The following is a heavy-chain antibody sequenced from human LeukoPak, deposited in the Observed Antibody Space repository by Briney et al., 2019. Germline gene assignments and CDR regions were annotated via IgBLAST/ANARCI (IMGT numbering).Heavy chain of an antibody. CDR1: GFIFSDHY. V-gene: IGHV3-30*02. D-gene: IGHD3-3*01. CDR3: AKDYDFWSGYYYGPLDY. Sequence: PGGSLRLSCAASGFIFSDHYMHWVRQAPGKGLEWVAFIRYDGSNKYYADSVKGRFTISRDNSKNTLYLQMNSLRAEDTAVYYCAKDYDFWSGYYYGPLDYWGQGTLVTVSS. CDR2: IRYDGSNK. J-gene: IGHJ4*02.